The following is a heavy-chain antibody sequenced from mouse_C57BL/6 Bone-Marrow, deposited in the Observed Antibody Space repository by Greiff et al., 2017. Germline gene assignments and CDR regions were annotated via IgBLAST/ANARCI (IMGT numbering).Heavy chain of an antibody. CDR3: ARQGIGITRTGPRRYYFDY. V-gene: IGHV4-1*01. D-gene: IGHD2-4*01. CDR2: INPDSSTI. CDR1: GFDFSRYW. Sequence: EVKLMESGGGLVQPGGSLNLSCAASGFDFSRYWMSWVRRAPGKGLEWIGEINPDSSTINYAPSLKDTFIISRDNAKNTLYLQMSKVRSEDTALYYCARQGIGITRTGPRRYYFDYWGQGTTLTVSS. J-gene: IGHJ2*01.